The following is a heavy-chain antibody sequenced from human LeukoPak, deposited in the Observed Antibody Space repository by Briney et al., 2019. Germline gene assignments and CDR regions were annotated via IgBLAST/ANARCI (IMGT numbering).Heavy chain of an antibody. J-gene: IGHJ4*02. CDR3: ASGYSDFDY. V-gene: IGHV3-33*01. CDR1: GFSFSSYG. Sequence: GGSLRLSCAASGFSFSSYGMHWVRQAPGKGLEWVAVIWYDGSNKYHADSVKGRFTISRDNSKNTLYLQMNSLRAEDTAVYYCASGYSDFDYWGQGTLVTVSS. D-gene: IGHD5-18*01. CDR2: IWYDGSNK.